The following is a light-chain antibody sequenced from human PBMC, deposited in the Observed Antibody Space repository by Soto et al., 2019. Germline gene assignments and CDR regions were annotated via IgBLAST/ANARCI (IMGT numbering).Light chain of an antibody. Sequence: DIQMTQSPSSLSASVGDRVTITCRASQSIDTNLNWYQQKPGEAPKLLIYVASNLQSGVPSRFSGSESGTDFTLTISSLQPDDFATYYCQQSYGIPYTFGRGTKLEI. CDR2: VAS. J-gene: IGKJ2*01. V-gene: IGKV1-39*01. CDR3: QQSYGIPYT. CDR1: QSIDTN.